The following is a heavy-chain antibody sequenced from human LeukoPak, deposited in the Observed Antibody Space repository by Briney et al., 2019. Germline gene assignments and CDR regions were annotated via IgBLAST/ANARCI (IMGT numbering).Heavy chain of an antibody. D-gene: IGHD2/OR15-2a*01. CDR1: AFSLSAYN. V-gene: IGHV3-21*01. CDR3: ARARYYNSSARAFDI. J-gene: IGHJ3*02. CDR2: ISYTGTYI. Sequence: GGSLRLSCAASAFSLSAYNMNWVRQAPGKGLEWVSSISYTGTYIYYADSVKGRFTISRDNAKNTLYLQMNSLRAEDTAVYYCARARYYNSSARAFDIWGQGTTVTVSS.